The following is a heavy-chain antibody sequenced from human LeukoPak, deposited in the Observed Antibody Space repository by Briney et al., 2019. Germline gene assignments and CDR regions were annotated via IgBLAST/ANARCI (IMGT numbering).Heavy chain of an antibody. D-gene: IGHD3-10*01. CDR3: ARSILWFGELLSDAFDI. CDR2: IYPGDSDT. Sequence: GESLKISCKGSGYRFTSSWIGWVRQMPGKGLEWMGIIYPGDSDTRYSPSFQGQVTISADKSINTAYLQWSSLKASDTAMYYCARSILWFGELLSDAFDIWGQGTMVTVSS. J-gene: IGHJ3*02. V-gene: IGHV5-51*01. CDR1: GYRFTSSW.